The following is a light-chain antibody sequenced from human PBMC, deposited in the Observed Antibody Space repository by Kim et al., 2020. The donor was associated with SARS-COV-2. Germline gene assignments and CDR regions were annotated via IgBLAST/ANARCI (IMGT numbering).Light chain of an antibody. CDR3: ASWDDGLSGPV. CDR2: SND. J-gene: IGLJ2*01. CDR1: RSDIGSNT. Sequence: GQRVTISCSGGRSDIGSNTVNWYQQLPETSPRLLIYSNDKRPSGVPGRFSGSRSGTSASLAISGLQSDDEADYFCASWDDGLSGPVFGGGTKLTVL. V-gene: IGLV1-44*01.